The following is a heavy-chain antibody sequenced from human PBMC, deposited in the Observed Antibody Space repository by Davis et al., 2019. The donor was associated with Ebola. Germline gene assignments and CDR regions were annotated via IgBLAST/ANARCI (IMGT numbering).Heavy chain of an antibody. J-gene: IGHJ6*02. Sequence: GGSLRLSCAASGFTFSSYGMHWVRQAPGKGLEWVAVISYDGSNKYYADSVKGRFTISRDNSKNTLYLQMNSLRAEDTAVYYCAKDQEGYSSSSFLWYYYYGMDVWGQGTTVTVSS. CDR2: ISYDGSNK. V-gene: IGHV3-30*18. CDR3: AKDQEGYSSSSFLWYYYYGMDV. D-gene: IGHD6-6*01. CDR1: GFTFSSYG.